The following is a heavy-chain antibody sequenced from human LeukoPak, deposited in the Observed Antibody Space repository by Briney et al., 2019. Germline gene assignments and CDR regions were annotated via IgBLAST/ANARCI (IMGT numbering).Heavy chain of an antibody. J-gene: IGHJ1*01. V-gene: IGHV3-64*01. D-gene: IGHD6-19*01. Sequence: GGSLRLSCAASGFTLSSYSMHWVRQAPGKGLEFVSAISKNGRNTYYGNSMKGRFTISRDISKNTLYLQMGSLRPEDMAVYDCARVDSGSACASWGQGILVTVSS. CDR1: GFTLSSYS. CDR2: ISKNGRNT. CDR3: ARVDSGSACAS.